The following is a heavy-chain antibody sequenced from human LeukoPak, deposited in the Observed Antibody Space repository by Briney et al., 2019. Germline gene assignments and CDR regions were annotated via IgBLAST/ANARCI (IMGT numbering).Heavy chain of an antibody. V-gene: IGHV1-69*01. CDR2: IIPIFHIP. D-gene: IGHD5-18*01. CDR3: AILTPETAMVIGYFDY. CDR1: ATTLRNSG. Sequence: GASVKVSCKASATTLRNSGISWVRKSPGHGLESTGGIIPIFHIPNYAQKFQARLTITADESTSTAYMELNSLTSEETAVYYCAILTPETAMVIGYFDYWGQGTLVTVSS. J-gene: IGHJ4*02.